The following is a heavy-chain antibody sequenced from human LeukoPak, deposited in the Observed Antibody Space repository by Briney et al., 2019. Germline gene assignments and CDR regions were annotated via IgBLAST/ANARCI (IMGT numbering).Heavy chain of an antibody. J-gene: IGHJ4*02. CDR2: IYYSGST. V-gene: IGHV4-39*01. CDR1: GGSISSSSYY. D-gene: IGHD2-15*01. Sequence: SATLSLTCTVSGGSISSSSYYWGWIRQPPGKGLEWIGSIYYSGSTYYNPSLKSRVTISVDTSKNQFSLKLSSVTAADTAVYYCARLGATLGYCSGGSCQFDYWGQGTLVTVSS. CDR3: ARLGATLGYCSGGSCQFDY.